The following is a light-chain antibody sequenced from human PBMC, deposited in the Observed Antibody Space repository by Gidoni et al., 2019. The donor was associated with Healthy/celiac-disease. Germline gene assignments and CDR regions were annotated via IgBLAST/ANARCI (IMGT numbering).Light chain of an antibody. CDR3: QQYNSSPLT. J-gene: IGKJ4*01. CDR2: KAS. V-gene: IGKV1-5*03. CDR1: QSISHW. Sequence: DIQMTQSPSTLSASVGDRVTIHCRASQSISHWLAWYQQKPGKAPKLLIYKASSLESGVPSRFSGSGSGTEFTLTISSLQPDDFATYYCQQYNSSPLTFGGGTKVEIK.